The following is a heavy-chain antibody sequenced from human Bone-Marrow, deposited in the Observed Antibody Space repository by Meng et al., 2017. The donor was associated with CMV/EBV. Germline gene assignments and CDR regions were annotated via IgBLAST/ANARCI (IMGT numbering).Heavy chain of an antibody. CDR2: IKQDGSEK. J-gene: IGHJ6*02. V-gene: IGHV3-7*01. CDR3: ARDLWVLEDTAMVSNYYYYYGMDV. Sequence: GESLKISCAASGFTFSSYWMSWVRQAPGKGLEWVANIKQDGSEKYYVDSVKGRFTISRDNAKNSLYLQMNSLRAEDTAVYYCARDLWVLEDTAMVSNYYYYYGMDVWGQGTTVTVS. CDR1: GFTFSSYW. D-gene: IGHD5-18*01.